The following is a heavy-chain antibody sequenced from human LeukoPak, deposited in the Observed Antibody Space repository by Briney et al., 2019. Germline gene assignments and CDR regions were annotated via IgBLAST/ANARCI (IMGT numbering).Heavy chain of an antibody. CDR1: GFTFSSCG. J-gene: IGHJ6*03. V-gene: IGHV3-30*02. Sequence: GGSLRLSCAASGFTFSSCGMHWVRQAPGKGLEWVAFIRYDGSNKYYADSVKGRFTISRDNSKNTLYLQMNSLRAEDTAVYYCAKALDHYYYMDVWGKGTTVTVSS. CDR3: AKALDHYYYMDV. CDR2: IRYDGSNK.